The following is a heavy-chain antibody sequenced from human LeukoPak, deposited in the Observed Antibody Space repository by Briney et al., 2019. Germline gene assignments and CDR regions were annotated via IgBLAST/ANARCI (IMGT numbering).Heavy chain of an antibody. D-gene: IGHD6-13*01. V-gene: IGHV5-51*01. J-gene: IGHJ4*02. CDR3: ARRNAARTGLPHYSSSWYFDY. Sequence: GESLKISCKGSGYSFISYWIGWVRQMPGKGLEWMGIIYPGDSDTRYSPSFQGQVTISADKSISTAYLQWSSLKASDTAMYYCARRNAARTGLPHYSSSWYFDYWGQGTLVTVSS. CDR2: IYPGDSDT. CDR1: GYSFISYW.